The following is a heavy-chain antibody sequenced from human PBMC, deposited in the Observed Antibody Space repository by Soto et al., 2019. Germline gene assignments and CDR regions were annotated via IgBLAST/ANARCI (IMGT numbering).Heavy chain of an antibody. J-gene: IGHJ4*02. D-gene: IGHD3-10*01. CDR1: GGSISSYY. Sequence: PSETLSLTCTVSGGSISSYYWSWIRQPPGKGLEWIGYIYYSGSTNYNPSLKSRVTISVDTSKNQFSLKLSSVTAADTAVYYCARDSGYYGSGSYYNPDFAYWGQGTLVTVSS. CDR2: IYYSGST. CDR3: ARDSGYYGSGSYYNPDFAY. V-gene: IGHV4-59*01.